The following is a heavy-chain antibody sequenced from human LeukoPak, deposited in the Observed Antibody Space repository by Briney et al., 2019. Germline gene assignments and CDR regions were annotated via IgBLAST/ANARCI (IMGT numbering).Heavy chain of an antibody. J-gene: IGHJ5*02. CDR3: ARGSTLPYYYGSGSYFWFDP. D-gene: IGHD3-10*01. Sequence: PSETLSLTCAVYGGSFSGYYWSWIRQPPGKGLEWIGEIDHSGSTNYNPSLKSRVTISVDTSKNQFSLKLSSVTAADTAVYYCARGSTLPYYYGSGSYFWFDPWGQGTLVTVSS. CDR2: IDHSGST. V-gene: IGHV4-34*01. CDR1: GGSFSGYY.